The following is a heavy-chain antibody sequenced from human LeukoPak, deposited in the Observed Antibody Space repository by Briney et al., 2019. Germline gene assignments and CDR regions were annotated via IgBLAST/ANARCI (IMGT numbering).Heavy chain of an antibody. CDR1: GGSINSNSYY. CDR2: IYYSGST. CDR3: ARTHYGDYVLDY. V-gene: IGHV4-39*07. D-gene: IGHD4-17*01. Sequence: SETLSLTCTVSGGSINSNSYYWGWIRQPPGKGLEWIGSIYYSGSTYYNPSLKSRVTISVDTSKNQFSLKLSSVTAADTAVYYCARTHYGDYVLDYWGQGTPVTVSS. J-gene: IGHJ4*02.